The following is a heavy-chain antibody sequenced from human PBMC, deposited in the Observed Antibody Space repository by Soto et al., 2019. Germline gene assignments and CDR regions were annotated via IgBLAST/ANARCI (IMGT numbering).Heavy chain of an antibody. Sequence: SETLSLTCTVSGGSVSSGNYYWSWLRQPPGKGLEWIGFIYYSGSTNYNPSLKSRVTISVDTSKNQFSLKLSSVTAADTAVYFCARAIHDYDSSGYLSFDYWGQGTLVTVSS. CDR2: IYYSGST. CDR3: ARAIHDYDSSGYLSFDY. D-gene: IGHD3-22*01. V-gene: IGHV4-61*01. CDR1: GGSVSSGNYY. J-gene: IGHJ4*02.